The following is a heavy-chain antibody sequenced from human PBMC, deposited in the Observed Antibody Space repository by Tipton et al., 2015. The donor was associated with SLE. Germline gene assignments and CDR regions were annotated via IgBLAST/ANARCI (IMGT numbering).Heavy chain of an antibody. D-gene: IGHD6-19*01. CDR3: ARQTVAGTYWFDP. V-gene: IGHV5-10-1*01. Sequence: GHVTISADKSISTAYLQWSSLKASDTAMYYCARQTVAGTYWFDPWGQGTLVTVSS. J-gene: IGHJ5*02.